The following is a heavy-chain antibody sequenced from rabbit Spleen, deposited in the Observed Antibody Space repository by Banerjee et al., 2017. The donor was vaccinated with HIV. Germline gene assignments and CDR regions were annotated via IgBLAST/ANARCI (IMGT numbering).Heavy chain of an antibody. CDR1: GFSFSYNDY. V-gene: IGHV1S40*01. CDR2: IGAGVSYTT. Sequence: QSLEESGGDLVKPGASLTLTCTASGFSFSYNDYMCWVRQPPGKGPEWITCIGAGVSYTTYYATWAKGRFTISKTSSTTVTLQMTSLTVADTATYFCARDLTDVIGWNFGWWGPGTLVTVS. J-gene: IGHJ4*01. CDR3: ARDLTDVIGWNFGW. D-gene: IGHD1-1*01.